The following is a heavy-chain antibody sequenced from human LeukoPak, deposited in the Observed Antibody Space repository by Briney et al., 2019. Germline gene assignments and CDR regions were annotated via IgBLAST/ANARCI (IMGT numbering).Heavy chain of an antibody. V-gene: IGHV4-61*02. CDR3: ASSSSIFWPYYYYMDV. Sequence: TSETLSLTCTVSGGSISSGSYYWSWIRQPAGKGLEWIGRIYTSGSTNYNPSLKSRVTISVDTSKNQFSLKLSSVTAADTAVYYCASSSSIFWPYYYYMDVWGKGTTVTVSS. D-gene: IGHD3-9*01. J-gene: IGHJ6*03. CDR1: GGSISSGSYY. CDR2: IYTSGST.